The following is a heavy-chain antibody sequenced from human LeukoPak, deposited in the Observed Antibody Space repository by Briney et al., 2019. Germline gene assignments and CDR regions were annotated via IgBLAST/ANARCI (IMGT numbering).Heavy chain of an antibody. J-gene: IGHJ3*02. CDR3: ARDCSGGSCYGAFVI. D-gene: IGHD2-15*01. CDR2: IYDSGST. Sequence: SETLSLTCTVSGASIRSGDYYWSWIRQPPGKGLEWIGYIYDSGSTYYNPSLKSRITISVDTSENRFSLKLSSVTATDTAVYYCARDCSGGSCYGAFVIWGQGTMVTVSS. V-gene: IGHV4-30-4*08. CDR1: GASIRSGDYY.